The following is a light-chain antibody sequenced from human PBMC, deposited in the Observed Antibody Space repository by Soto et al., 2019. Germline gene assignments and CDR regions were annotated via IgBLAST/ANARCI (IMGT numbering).Light chain of an antibody. Sequence: QSALTQGASVSGSPGRSSTISCAGNSSDVGSYNLVSWYQHHPGKAPKLLIFEASKRPSGISNRFSGSKSDNTASLAISGLQAEDEADYYCCSYAGFRPHVFRPGTKVTVL. CDR1: SSDVGSYNL. CDR2: EAS. CDR3: CSYAGFRPHV. V-gene: IGLV2-23*01. J-gene: IGLJ1*01.